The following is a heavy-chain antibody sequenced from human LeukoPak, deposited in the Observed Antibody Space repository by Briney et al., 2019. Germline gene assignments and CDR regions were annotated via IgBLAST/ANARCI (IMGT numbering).Heavy chain of an antibody. CDR1: GGSFSGYY. CDR3: ARGRRSGKSFDY. CDR2: INHSGST. Sequence: PSETLSLTCAVYGGSFSGYYWSWIRQPPGKGLEWIGEINHSGSTNYNPSLKSRVTISVDTSKNQFSLKLSSVTAADTAVYYCARGRRSGKSFDYWGQGTLVTVSS. V-gene: IGHV4-34*01. J-gene: IGHJ4*02. D-gene: IGHD1-14*01.